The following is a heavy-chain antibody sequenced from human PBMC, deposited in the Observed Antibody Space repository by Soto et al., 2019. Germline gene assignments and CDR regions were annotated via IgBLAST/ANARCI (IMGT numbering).Heavy chain of an antibody. Sequence: SSETLSLTCTVSGGSISSYYWSWIRQPPGKGLEWIGYIYYSGSTNYNPSLKSRVTISVDTSKNQFSLKLSSVTAADTAVYYCARHGSGYDFWSGYLGYWGQGTLVTVSS. CDR1: GGSISSYY. J-gene: IGHJ4*02. D-gene: IGHD3-3*01. V-gene: IGHV4-59*08. CDR2: IYYSGST. CDR3: ARHGSGYDFWSGYLGY.